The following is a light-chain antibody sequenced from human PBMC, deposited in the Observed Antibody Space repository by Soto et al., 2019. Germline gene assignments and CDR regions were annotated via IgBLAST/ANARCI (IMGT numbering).Light chain of an antibody. V-gene: IGKV3-20*01. CDR2: GAF. CDR3: HQYDSWT. Sequence: EIGLTQSPGTLSLSPGERATLSCRASQSIRSNYLAWYQQKPGQAPRFLIYGAFSRATGIPDRFSGSGSGTDFTLTISRLEPEDFAVYYCHQYDSWTFGQGTKVDIK. CDR1: QSIRSNY. J-gene: IGKJ1*01.